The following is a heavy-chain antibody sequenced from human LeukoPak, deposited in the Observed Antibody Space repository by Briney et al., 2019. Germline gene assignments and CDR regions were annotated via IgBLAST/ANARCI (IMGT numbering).Heavy chain of an antibody. V-gene: IGHV4-31*03. CDR1: GGSISSGGYY. CDR2: ISYSGTT. CDR3: ALRPVGFYYMDV. J-gene: IGHJ6*03. Sequence: KPSETLSLTCTVSGGSISSGGYYWSWIRQHPGKGLEWIGYISYSGTTYYNPSLKSRVIISIDTSKNQFSLKLSSVTAADTAVYYCALRPVGFYYMDVWGKGTTVTVSS. D-gene: IGHD4-17*01.